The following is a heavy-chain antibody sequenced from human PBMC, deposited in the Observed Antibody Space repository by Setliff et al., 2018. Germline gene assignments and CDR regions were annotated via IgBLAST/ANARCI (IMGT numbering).Heavy chain of an antibody. J-gene: IGHJ4*02. Sequence: PGGSLRLSCAASGFTFSSYAMHWVRQAPGKGLEWVAVISYDGSNKYYADSVKGRFTISRDNSKNTLYLQMNSLRAEDTAVYYCARAQAAYNWNYYVLGYWGQGTLVTVSS. V-gene: IGHV3-30*04. CDR3: ARAQAAYNWNYYVLGY. CDR1: GFTFSSYA. D-gene: IGHD1-7*01. CDR2: ISYDGSNK.